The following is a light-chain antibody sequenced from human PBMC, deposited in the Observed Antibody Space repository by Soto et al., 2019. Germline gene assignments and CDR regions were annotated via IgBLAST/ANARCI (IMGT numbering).Light chain of an antibody. Sequence: QSALTQPASVSGCLGQSIAISCTGTSSDVGGFNYVSWYQQHPGKDPKVVIFEVTYRPSGVSSRFSGSKSGNTASLTVSGLQAEDEGDYYCSSYTSSSTVVFGGGTKLTVL. CDR3: SSYTSSSTVV. V-gene: IGLV2-14*01. CDR1: SSDVGGFNY. J-gene: IGLJ2*01. CDR2: EVT.